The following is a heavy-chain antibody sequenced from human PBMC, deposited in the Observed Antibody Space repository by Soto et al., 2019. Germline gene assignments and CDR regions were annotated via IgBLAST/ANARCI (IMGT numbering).Heavy chain of an antibody. J-gene: IGHJ4*02. Sequence: ASVKVSCKASGGTFYAYTFSWVRQAPGQGLEWMGSITPIYPTTNYAEKFQGRLTVTADGSTNTAYMELNSLTSEDTAVYYCARIPRYSFPTSDDLDSWGQGTLVTVSS. CDR3: ARIPRYSFPTSDDLDS. D-gene: IGHD5-18*01. V-gene: IGHV1-69*13. CDR2: ITPIYPTT. CDR1: GGTFYAYT.